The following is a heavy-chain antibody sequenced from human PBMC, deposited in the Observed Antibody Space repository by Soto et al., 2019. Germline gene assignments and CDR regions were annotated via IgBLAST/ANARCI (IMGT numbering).Heavy chain of an antibody. J-gene: IGHJ3*02. Sequence: QVQLVESGGGVVQPGRSLRLSCAASGFTFSSYAMHWVRQAPGKGLVRVAVISYDGSNKYYADSVKGRFTISRDNSKNTLYLQMNSLIAEDTAVYYCAGEEYSSSSTPSPFDIWGQGTMVTVSS. V-gene: IGHV3-30-3*01. CDR2: ISYDGSNK. D-gene: IGHD6-6*01. CDR1: GFTFSSYA. CDR3: AGEEYSSSSTPSPFDI.